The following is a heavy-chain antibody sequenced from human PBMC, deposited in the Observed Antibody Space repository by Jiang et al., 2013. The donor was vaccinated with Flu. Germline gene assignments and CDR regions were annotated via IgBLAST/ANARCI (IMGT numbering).Heavy chain of an antibody. Sequence: DYAMSWFRQAPGKGLEWVGFIRSKAYGGTTEYAASVKGRFTISRDDSKSIAYLQMNSLKTEDTAVYYCTRARHYYDSSGYYSYYFDYWGQGTLVTVSS. J-gene: IGHJ4*02. CDR3: TRARHYYDSSGYYSYYFDY. D-gene: IGHD3-22*01. V-gene: IGHV3-49*03. CDR2: IRSKAYGGTT. CDR1: DYA.